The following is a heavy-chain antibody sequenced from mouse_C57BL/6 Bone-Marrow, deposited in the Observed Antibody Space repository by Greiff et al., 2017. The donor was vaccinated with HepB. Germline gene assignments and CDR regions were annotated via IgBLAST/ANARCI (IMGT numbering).Heavy chain of an antibody. CDR3: AREGNYYGTYYFDY. CDR1: GVAFSRYW. J-gene: IGHJ2*01. V-gene: IGHV4-1*01. D-gene: IGHD1-1*01. CDR2: INPDSSTI. Sequence: GVAFSRYWMSWVRRAPGKGLEWIGEINPDSSTINYAPSLKDKFIISRDNAKNTLYLQMSKVRSEDTALYYCAREGNYYGTYYFDYWGQGTTLTVAS.